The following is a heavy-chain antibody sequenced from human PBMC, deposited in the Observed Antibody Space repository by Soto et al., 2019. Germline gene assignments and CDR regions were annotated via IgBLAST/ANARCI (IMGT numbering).Heavy chain of an antibody. CDR3: ASAVANTRNGLHI. D-gene: IGHD5-12*01. CDR1: GLTFTNHW. CDR2: ISSDGGVA. V-gene: IGHV3-74*01. Sequence: EVQLVESGGDLLQPGGSLRLSCAASGLTFTNHWIHWVRQAPGKGLVWVSRISSDGGVASYADSVKGRFTISRDNAKNTLYLQMNSLRAEDTAVYYCASAVANTRNGLHIWGQGTMVTVS. J-gene: IGHJ3*02.